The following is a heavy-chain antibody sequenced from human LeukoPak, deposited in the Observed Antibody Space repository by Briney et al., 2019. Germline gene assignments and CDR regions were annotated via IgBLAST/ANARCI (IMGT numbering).Heavy chain of an antibody. CDR1: GFAFSSHG. J-gene: IGHJ4*02. D-gene: IGHD2-2*01. V-gene: IGHV3-33*06. CDR3: GKDLGSSARYLDRVDY. CDR2: IWYDGSEK. Sequence: PGGSLRLSCGASGFAFSSHGMHWVRQAPGKGLEWLTIIWYDGSEKYYADSVKGRFTVSRDNSKNTVYLQMNSLRAEDTAVYYCGKDLGSSARYLDRVDYWGQGTRVTVSS.